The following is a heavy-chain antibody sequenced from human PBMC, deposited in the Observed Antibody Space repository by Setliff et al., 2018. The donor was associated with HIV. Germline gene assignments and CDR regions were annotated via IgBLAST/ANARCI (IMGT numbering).Heavy chain of an antibody. CDR3: ASHSGGWNYYLDY. D-gene: IGHD6-19*01. Sequence: PSETLSLTCAVSGDSITSRNYHWDWVRQPPGKGLEWIGSLFYTGSTSCNPSLKSRVTISGDTSKNQFSLKVNSVTATDTAVYYCASHSGGWNYYLDYWGQGTLVTVSS. CDR2: LFYTGST. CDR1: GDSITSRNYH. V-gene: IGHV4-39*01. J-gene: IGHJ4*02.